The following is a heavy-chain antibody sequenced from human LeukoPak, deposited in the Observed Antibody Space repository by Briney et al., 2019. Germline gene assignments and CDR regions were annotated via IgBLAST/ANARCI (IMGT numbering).Heavy chain of an antibody. J-gene: IGHJ5*02. CDR1: GGSMNNYY. V-gene: IGHV4-59*01. CDR2: IYYSGST. Sequence: SETLSLTCSVSGGSMNNYYWSWIRQAAGTGPEWIGHIYYSGSTNYNPSLKSRVTISVDTSKNQFSLKLSSVTAADTAVYYCARMVESTVTIAFENWFDPWGQGTLVTVSS. CDR3: ARMVESTVTIAFENWFDP. D-gene: IGHD4-11*01.